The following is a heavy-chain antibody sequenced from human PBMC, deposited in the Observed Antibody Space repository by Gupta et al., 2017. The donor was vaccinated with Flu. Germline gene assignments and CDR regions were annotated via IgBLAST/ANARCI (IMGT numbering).Heavy chain of an antibody. CDR2: IFPGDSDT. Sequence: NYWIGWVRQMPGKGLEWIGIIFPGDSDTRYSPSFQGRVTISADKSITTAYLQWNSLTATDTAMYYCARRVTGYCSGGTCARKYIDHWGQGTL. J-gene: IGHJ4*02. CDR3: ARRVTGYCSGGTCARKYIDH. V-gene: IGHV5-51*01. CDR1: NYW. D-gene: IGHD2-15*01.